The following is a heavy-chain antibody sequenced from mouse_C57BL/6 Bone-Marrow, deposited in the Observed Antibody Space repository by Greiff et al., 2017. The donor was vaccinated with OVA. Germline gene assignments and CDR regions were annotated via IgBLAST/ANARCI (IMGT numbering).Heavy chain of an antibody. CDR2: IDPNSGGT. V-gene: IGHV1-72*01. CDR3: ARKGITTVVAGDYAMDY. J-gene: IGHJ4*01. CDR1: GYTFTSYW. D-gene: IGHD1-1*01. Sequence: QVQLQQPGAELVKPGASVKLSCKASGYTFTSYWMHWVKQRPGRGLEWIGRIDPNSGGTKYNEKFKSKATLTVDKPSSTAYMQLSSLTSEDSAVYYCARKGITTVVAGDYAMDYWGQGTSVTVSS.